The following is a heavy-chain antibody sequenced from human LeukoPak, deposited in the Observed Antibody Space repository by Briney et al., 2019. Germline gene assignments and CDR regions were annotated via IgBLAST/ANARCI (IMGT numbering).Heavy chain of an antibody. CDR2: IYYSGST. D-gene: IGHD6-13*01. J-gene: IGHJ4*02. CDR1: GGSISSSSYY. CDR3: ARLRSSSWEADY. Sequence: PSETLSLTCTVSGGSISSSSYYWGWIRQPPGKGLEWIGSIYYSGSTYHNPSLKSRVTISVDTSKNQFSLKLSSVTAADTAVYYCARLRSSSWEADYWGQGTLVTVSS. V-gene: IGHV4-39*01.